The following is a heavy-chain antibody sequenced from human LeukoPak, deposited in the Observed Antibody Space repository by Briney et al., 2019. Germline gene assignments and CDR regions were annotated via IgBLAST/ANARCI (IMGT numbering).Heavy chain of an antibody. CDR2: MNPNSGNT. Sequence: ASVKVSCKASGYTFTSYDINWVRQATGQGLGWMGWMNPNSGNTGYAQKFQGRVTITRNTSISTAYMELSSLRSEDTAVYYCARGQIAAPEAFDYWGQGTLVTVSS. D-gene: IGHD6-13*01. V-gene: IGHV1-8*03. J-gene: IGHJ4*02. CDR1: GYTFTSYD. CDR3: ARGQIAAPEAFDY.